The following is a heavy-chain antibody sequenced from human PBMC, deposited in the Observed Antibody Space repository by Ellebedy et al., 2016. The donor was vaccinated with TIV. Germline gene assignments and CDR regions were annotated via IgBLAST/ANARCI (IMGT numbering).Heavy chain of an antibody. CDR1: GYTFTGYY. CDR2: INPSGGST. J-gene: IGHJ4*02. CDR3: ARSSPDTYYFDY. V-gene: IGHV1-46*01. Sequence: ASVKVSXXASGYTFTGYYMHWVRQAPGQGLEWMGIINPSGGSTSYAQKFQGRVTMTRDTSTSTVYMELSSLRSEDTAVYYCARSSPDTYYFDYWGQGTLVTVSS.